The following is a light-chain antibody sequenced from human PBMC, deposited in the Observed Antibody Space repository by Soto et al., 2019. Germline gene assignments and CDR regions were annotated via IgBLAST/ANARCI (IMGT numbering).Light chain of an antibody. CDR3: TSFTTNSIWV. J-gene: IGLJ3*02. V-gene: IGLV2-14*01. CDR1: SSDVGIYNY. CDR2: EVS. Sequence: QSALTQPASVSGSPGQSITISCTGTSSDVGIYNYVSWYQQHPGKAPKLMICEVSNRPSGVSNRFSGSKSGNTASLTISGLRAEDEADYYCTSFTTNSIWVFGGGTKLTVL.